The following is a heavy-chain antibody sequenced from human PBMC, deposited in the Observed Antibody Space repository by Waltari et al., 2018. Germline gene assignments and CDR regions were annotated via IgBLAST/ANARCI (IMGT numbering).Heavy chain of an antibody. V-gene: IGHV4-59*11. Sequence: QVQLQESGPGLVKPSETLSLTCTVSGGSISSHYWSWIRQPPGKGLEWIGYIYYSGSTNYNPSLKSRVTISVDTSKNQFSLQLSSVTAADTAVYYCASVNSGYDGSVFLDYWGQGTLVIVSS. CDR1: GGSISSHY. J-gene: IGHJ4*02. CDR2: IYYSGST. D-gene: IGHD5-12*01. CDR3: ASVNSGYDGSVFLDY.